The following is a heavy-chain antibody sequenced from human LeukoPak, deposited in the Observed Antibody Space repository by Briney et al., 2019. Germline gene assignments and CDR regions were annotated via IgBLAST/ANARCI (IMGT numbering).Heavy chain of an antibody. CDR3: AKDPSANWFDP. D-gene: IGHD2-2*01. V-gene: IGHV3-23*01. J-gene: IGHJ5*02. Sequence: GGSLRLSCAASGFTFSSYSMNWVRQAPGKGLEWVSAISGSGGSTYYADSVKGRFTISRDNSKNTLYLQMNSLRAEDTAVYYCAKDPSANWFDPWGQGTLVTVSS. CDR2: ISGSGGST. CDR1: GFTFSSYS.